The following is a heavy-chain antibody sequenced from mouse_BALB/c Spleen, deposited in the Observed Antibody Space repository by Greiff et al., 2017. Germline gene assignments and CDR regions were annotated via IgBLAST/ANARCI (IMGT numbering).Heavy chain of an antibody. J-gene: IGHJ1*01. CDR3: NGWLLRGDFDV. V-gene: IGHV14-4*02. CDR2: IDPENGDT. D-gene: IGHD2-3*01. Sequence: EVKLVESGAELVRSGASVKLSCTASGFNIKDYYMHWVKQRPEQGLEWIGWIDPENGDTEYAPKFQGKATMTADTSSNTAYLQLSSLTSEDTAVYYCNGWLLRGDFDVWGAGTTVTVSS. CDR1: GFNIKDYY.